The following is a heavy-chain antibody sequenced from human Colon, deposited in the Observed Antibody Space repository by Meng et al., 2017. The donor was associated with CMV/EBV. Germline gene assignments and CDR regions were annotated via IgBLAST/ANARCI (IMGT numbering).Heavy chain of an antibody. CDR1: GGSFSNYA. CDR3: ARARDRDGLYNFNS. V-gene: IGHV1-69*12. J-gene: IGHJ4*02. D-gene: IGHD5-24*01. CDR2: IVPIFVTP. Sequence: QVPLVESGVAGKKPGSSVKVSGRTSGGSFSNYAVSWVRQAPGQGLEWMGGIVPIFVTPNYAQKFQDRVTVTADESTSTAYMELSSLTSEDTAIYYCARARDRDGLYNFNSWGQGTLVTVSS.